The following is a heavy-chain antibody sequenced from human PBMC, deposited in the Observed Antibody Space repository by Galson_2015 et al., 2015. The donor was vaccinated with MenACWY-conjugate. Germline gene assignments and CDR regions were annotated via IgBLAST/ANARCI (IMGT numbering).Heavy chain of an antibody. D-gene: IGHD1-26*01. CDR2: MYYSETP. Sequence: LTCTVSGGSIRNYYWSWIRQPPGKALEWIGYMYYSETPRYNPSLKSRVTISVDTSRDQFSLKLSSVTAADTAVYYCASGGTHPRRFLQWIAPWGQGSLVTVSS. J-gene: IGHJ5*02. V-gene: IGHV4-59*01. CDR1: GGSIRNYY. CDR3: ASGGTHPRRFLQWIAP.